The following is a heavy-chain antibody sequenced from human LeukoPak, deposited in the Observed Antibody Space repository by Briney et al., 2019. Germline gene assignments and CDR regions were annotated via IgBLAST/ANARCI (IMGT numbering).Heavy chain of an antibody. J-gene: IGHJ6*04. D-gene: IGHD3-10*02. CDR3: AELGITMIGGV. V-gene: IGHV3-48*04. Sequence: GGSLRLSCAGSGFSFSSYGMHWVRQAPGEGLEGGSYISSSGSTIYYADSVKCRFTISRDNAKNSLYLQMNSLRAEDTAVYYCAELGITMIGGVWGKGTTVTISS. CDR2: ISSSGSTI. CDR1: GFSFSSYG.